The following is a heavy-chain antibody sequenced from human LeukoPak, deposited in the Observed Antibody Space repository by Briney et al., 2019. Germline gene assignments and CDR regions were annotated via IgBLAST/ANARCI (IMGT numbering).Heavy chain of an antibody. CDR1: GFTFSDYY. D-gene: IGHD3-22*01. CDR2: ISSSGSTI. CDR3: ARAYYYDSKGAFDI. V-gene: IGHV3-11*04. J-gene: IGHJ3*02. Sequence: GGSLRLSCAASGFTFSDYYMSWIRQAPGKGLEWVSYISSSGSTIYYADSVKGRFTISRDNAKNSLYLQMNSLRAEDTAVYYCARAYYYDSKGAFDIWGQGTMVTVSS.